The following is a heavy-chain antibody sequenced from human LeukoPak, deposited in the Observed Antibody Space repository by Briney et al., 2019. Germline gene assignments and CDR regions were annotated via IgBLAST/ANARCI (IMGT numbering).Heavy chain of an antibody. V-gene: IGHV4-59*01. CDR1: GGSISSYY. J-gene: IGHJ5*02. Sequence: PSETLSLTCTVSGGSISSYYWSWIRQPPGKGLEWIGYIYYSGSTNYNPSLKSRVTISVDTSKNQFSLKLSSVTAADTAVYYCARALTTVTTTAGSDWFDPWGQGTLVTVSS. CDR3: ARALTTVTTTAGSDWFDP. CDR2: IYYSGST. D-gene: IGHD4-17*01.